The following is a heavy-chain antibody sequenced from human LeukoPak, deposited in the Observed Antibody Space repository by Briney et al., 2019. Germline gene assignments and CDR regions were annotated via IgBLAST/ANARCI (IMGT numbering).Heavy chain of an antibody. CDR3: WMYCSSTSCYMGTYYYYYGMDV. D-gene: IGHD2-2*02. CDR2: ISYDGSNK. CDR1: GFTFSSYA. J-gene: IGHJ6*02. Sequence: GGSLRLSCAASGFTFSSYAMHWVRQAPGKGLEWVAVISYDGSNKYYADSVKGRFTISRDNSKNTLYLQMNSLRAEDTAVYYCWMYCSSTSCYMGTYYYYYGMDVWGRGTTVTVSS. V-gene: IGHV3-30-3*01.